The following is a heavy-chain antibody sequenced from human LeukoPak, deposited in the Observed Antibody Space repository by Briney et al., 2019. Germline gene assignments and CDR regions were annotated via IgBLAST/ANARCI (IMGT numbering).Heavy chain of an antibody. CDR3: ASARGSY. D-gene: IGHD3-16*01. V-gene: IGHV3-48*01. Sequence: GGSLRLSCAASGFTFSSYSMNWVRQAPGKGLEWVSYISSSSTIYYADSVKGRFTISRDNAKNSLYLQMNSLRAEDTAVYYCASARGSYWGQGTLVTVSS. CDR1: GFTFSSYS. J-gene: IGHJ4*02. CDR2: ISSSSTI.